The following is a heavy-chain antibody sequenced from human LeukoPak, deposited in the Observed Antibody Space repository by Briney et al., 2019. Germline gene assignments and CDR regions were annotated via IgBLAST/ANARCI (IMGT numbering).Heavy chain of an antibody. D-gene: IGHD4-17*01. J-gene: IGHJ1*01. CDR2: ISSSSSYM. CDR3: ATHDYGDYVGYFQH. Sequence: GGSLRLSCAASGFTFSSYSMNWVRQAPGKGLEWVSSISSSSSYMYYADSVKGRFTISRDNAKNSLYLQMNSLRAEDTAVYYCATHDYGDYVGYFQHWGQGTLVTVSS. V-gene: IGHV3-21*01. CDR1: GFTFSSYS.